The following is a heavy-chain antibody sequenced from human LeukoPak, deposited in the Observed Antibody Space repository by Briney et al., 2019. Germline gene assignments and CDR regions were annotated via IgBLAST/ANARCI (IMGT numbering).Heavy chain of an antibody. CDR1: GYTFTSYA. Sequence: ASVKVSCKASGYTFTSYAMHWVRQAPGQRLEWMGWINPNSGGTNYAQKFQGRVTMTRDTSISTAYMELSRLRSDDTAVYYCATIPTYYYDSSGPTGYWGQGTLVTVSS. V-gene: IGHV1-2*02. CDR2: INPNSGGT. CDR3: ATIPTYYYDSSGPTGY. J-gene: IGHJ4*02. D-gene: IGHD3-22*01.